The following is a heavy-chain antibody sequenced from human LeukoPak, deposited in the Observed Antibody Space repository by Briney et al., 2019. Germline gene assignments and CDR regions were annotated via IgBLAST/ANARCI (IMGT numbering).Heavy chain of an antibody. CDR1: GGSISTYY. D-gene: IGHD6-6*01. CDR2: IFYTGST. Sequence: SETLSLTCTVSGGSISTYYWSWIRQPPGRGLEWLGYIFYTGSTNYNPSLKSRVTMSIDTSKNQFSLKLSSVTAADTAVYYCTRTYSSSSIDYWGQGALVTVSS. V-gene: IGHV4-59*01. CDR3: TRTYSSSSIDY. J-gene: IGHJ4*02.